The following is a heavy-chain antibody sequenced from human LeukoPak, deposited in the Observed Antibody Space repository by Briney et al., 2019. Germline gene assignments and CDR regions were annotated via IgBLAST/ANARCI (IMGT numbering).Heavy chain of an antibody. J-gene: IGHJ1*01. CDR2: IYPGDSDT. CDR1: GYRFSSYW. CDR3: ATTSPDYGDNNLEH. Sequence: NPGESLKISCKGSGYRFSSYWIGWVRQMPGKGLELMGIIYPGDSDTRYSPSFQGQVIISADKSISTAYLQWSSLKASDTAMYYCATTSPDYGDNNLEHWGQGTLVTVSS. D-gene: IGHD4-17*01. V-gene: IGHV5-51*01.